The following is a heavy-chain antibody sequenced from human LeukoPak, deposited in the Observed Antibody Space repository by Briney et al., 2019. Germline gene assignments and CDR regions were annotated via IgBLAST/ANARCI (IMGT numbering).Heavy chain of an antibody. CDR3: ARGSFDVFDI. J-gene: IGHJ3*02. Sequence: GGSLRLSCVASGFTFSTYTMHWVRQAPGKGLEWVTLISYDGSNKYYADSVKGRFTISRDISENTLYIQMNSLRAEDTAVYYCARGSFDVFDIWGQGTMVTVSS. CDR1: GFTFSTYT. D-gene: IGHD1-26*01. CDR2: ISYDGSNK. V-gene: IGHV3-30-3*01.